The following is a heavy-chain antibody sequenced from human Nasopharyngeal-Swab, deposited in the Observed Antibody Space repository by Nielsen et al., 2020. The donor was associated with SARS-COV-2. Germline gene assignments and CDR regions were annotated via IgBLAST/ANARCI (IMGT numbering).Heavy chain of an antibody. CDR2: IYHSGST. D-gene: IGHD6-13*01. V-gene: IGHV4-38-2*02. Sequence: SETLSLTCTVSGYSISSGYYWGWIRQPPGKGLEWIGSIYHSGSTYYNPSLKSRVTISVDTSKNQFSLKLSSVTAADTAVYYCTYSSSWYFYGMDVWGQGTTVTVLL. J-gene: IGHJ6*02. CDR3: TYSSSWYFYGMDV. CDR1: GYSISSGYY.